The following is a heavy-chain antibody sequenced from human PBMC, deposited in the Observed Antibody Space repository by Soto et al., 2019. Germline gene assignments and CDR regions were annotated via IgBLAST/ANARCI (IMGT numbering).Heavy chain of an antibody. CDR2: ISSNGGST. Sequence: GGSLRLSCAASGFTFNSYAMHWVRQAPGKGLEYVSAISSNGGSTYYANSVKGRFTISRDNSKNTLYLQMGSLRAEDMAVYYCARDHYYDSSVYYPAHFDYWGQGILVTLSS. V-gene: IGHV3-64*01. J-gene: IGHJ4*02. CDR3: ARDHYYDSSVYYPAHFDY. CDR1: GFTFNSYA. D-gene: IGHD3-22*01.